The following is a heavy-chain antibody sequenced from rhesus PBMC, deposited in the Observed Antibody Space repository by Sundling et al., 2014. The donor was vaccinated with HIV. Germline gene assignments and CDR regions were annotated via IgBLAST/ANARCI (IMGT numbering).Heavy chain of an antibody. CDR2: ISGRSGNT. CDR1: GHSISSGYY. CDR3: AITTEEGYGLDS. J-gene: IGHJ6*01. V-gene: IGHV4-99*01. D-gene: IGHD3-9*01. Sequence: QVQLQESGPGLVKPSETLSLTCAVSGHSISSGYYWGWIRQTPGKGLEYIGYISGRSGNTYYNPSLKSRVTISRDTSKNQFSLKLNSVTAADTAVYYCAITTEEGYGLDSWGQGVVVTVSS.